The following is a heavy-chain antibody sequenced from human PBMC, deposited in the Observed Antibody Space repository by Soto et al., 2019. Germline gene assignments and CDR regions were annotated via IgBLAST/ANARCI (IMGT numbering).Heavy chain of an antibody. CDR2: IYYSGST. J-gene: IGHJ3*02. Sequence: SETLSLTCTVSGGSISSYYWSWIRQPPGKGLEWIGYIYYSGSTNYNPSLKSRVTISVDTSKNQFSLKLSSVTAADTAVYYCASPGIAAAEDAFDIWGQGTMVTVSS. V-gene: IGHV4-59*08. CDR1: GGSISSYY. D-gene: IGHD6-13*01. CDR3: ASPGIAAAEDAFDI.